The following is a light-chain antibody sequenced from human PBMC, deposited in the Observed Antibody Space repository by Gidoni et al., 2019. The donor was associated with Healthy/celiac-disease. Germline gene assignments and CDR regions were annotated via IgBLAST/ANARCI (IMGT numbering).Light chain of an antibody. Sequence: DIQMTQSPSSLSASVGDRVTITCRASQGISNYLAWYQQKPGKVPKLLIYAASTLQSGVPSRFSGSGSGTDFTLTISSLQPEDVATYYCQKYNSAPPFTFGPGTKVEIK. J-gene: IGKJ3*01. CDR2: AAS. CDR1: QGISNY. CDR3: QKYNSAPPFT. V-gene: IGKV1-27*01.